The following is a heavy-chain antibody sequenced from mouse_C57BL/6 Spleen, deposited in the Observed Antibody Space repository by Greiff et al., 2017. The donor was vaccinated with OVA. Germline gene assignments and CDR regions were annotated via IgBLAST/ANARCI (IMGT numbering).Heavy chain of an antibody. J-gene: IGHJ2*01. D-gene: IGHD1-1*01. CDR3: ARRHYGSSFHFDY. CDR1: GYAFSSYW. CDR2: IYPGDGDT. V-gene: IGHV1-80*01. Sequence: QVQLQQSGAELVKPGASVKISCKASGYAFSSYWMNWVKQRPGKGLEWIGQIYPGDGDTNYNGKFKGKATLTADKSSSTAYMQLSSLTSEDSAVYFCARRHYGSSFHFDYWGQGTTLTVSS.